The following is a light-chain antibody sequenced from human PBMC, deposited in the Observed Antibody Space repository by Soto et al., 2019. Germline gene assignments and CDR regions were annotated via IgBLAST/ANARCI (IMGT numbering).Light chain of an antibody. V-gene: IGLV2-23*02. CDR3: CSYGGSRAV. CDR2: EVS. Sequence: QSALTQPASVSGSPGQSITISCTGTSSDVGSHNLVSSYQQHPGQAPKLMIYEVSKRPLGVSARCSASKSCNTASLTISGLQAEDEADYYCCSYGGSRAVFGGGTQLTVL. J-gene: IGLJ7*01. CDR1: SSDVGSHNL.